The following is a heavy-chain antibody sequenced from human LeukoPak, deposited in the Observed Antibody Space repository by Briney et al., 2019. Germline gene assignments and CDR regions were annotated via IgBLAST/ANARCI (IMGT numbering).Heavy chain of an antibody. Sequence: GGSLRLSCAASGFTFSCYNMNWVRQAPGKGLEWVSYIISGSSTIYYADSVKGRFTISRDNGKNSLYLQMNSLRAEDTAVYYCATAGVGLRFLEWLPNPSYWGQGTLVTVSS. CDR3: ATAGVGLRFLEWLPNPSY. CDR2: IISGSSTI. V-gene: IGHV3-48*01. D-gene: IGHD3-3*01. CDR1: GFTFSCYN. J-gene: IGHJ4*02.